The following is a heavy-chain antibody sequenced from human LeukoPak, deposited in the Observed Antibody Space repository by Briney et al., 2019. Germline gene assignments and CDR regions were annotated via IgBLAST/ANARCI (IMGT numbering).Heavy chain of an antibody. Sequence: GGSLRLSCAASGFTFSSYAMSWVRQAPGKGLEWVSAISGSGGSTYYADSVKGRFTISRDNSKNTRYLQMNSLRAEDTAVYYCAKDVTMVRGVNDYWGQGTLVTVSS. V-gene: IGHV3-23*01. J-gene: IGHJ4*02. CDR1: GFTFSSYA. CDR2: ISGSGGST. CDR3: AKDVTMVRGVNDY. D-gene: IGHD3-10*01.